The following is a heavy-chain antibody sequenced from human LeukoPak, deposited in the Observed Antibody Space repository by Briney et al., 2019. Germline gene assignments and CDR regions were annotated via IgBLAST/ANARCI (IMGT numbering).Heavy chain of an antibody. J-gene: IGHJ4*02. CDR1: GGSFSGYY. D-gene: IGHD3-3*01. Sequence: SETLSLTCAVYGGSFSGYYWSWIRQPPGKGLEWIGEINHSGSTNYNPSLKSRVTISVDTSKNQFSLKLSSVTAADTAVYYCATLRFLEWLLFRYNDYWGQGTLVTVSS. CDR3: ATLRFLEWLLFRYNDY. CDR2: INHSGST. V-gene: IGHV4-34*01.